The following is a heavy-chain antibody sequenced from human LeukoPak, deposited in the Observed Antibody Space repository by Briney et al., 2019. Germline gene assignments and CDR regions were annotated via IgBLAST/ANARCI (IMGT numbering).Heavy chain of an antibody. CDR1: GGTFSSYA. J-gene: IGHJ4*02. CDR2: IIPIFGTA. D-gene: IGHD4-23*01. V-gene: IGHV1-69*06. Sequence: ASVKVSCKASGGTFSSYAISWVRQAPGQGLGWMGGIIPIFGTANYAQKFQGRVTITADKSTSTAYMELSSLRSEDTAVYYCARDLTTVVRDGYFDYWGQGTLVTVSS. CDR3: ARDLTTVVRDGYFDY.